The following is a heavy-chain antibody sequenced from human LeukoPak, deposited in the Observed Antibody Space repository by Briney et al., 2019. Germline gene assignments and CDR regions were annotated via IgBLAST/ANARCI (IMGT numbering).Heavy chain of an antibody. Sequence: PGGSLRLSCAASGFTFSSYAMSWVRQAPGKGLEWVSAISGSGGSTYYADSVKGRFTISRDNSKNTLYLLMNSLRAEDTAVYYCAKSSYYDSSGFYREYYFDYWGQGTLVPVSS. V-gene: IGHV3-23*01. CDR1: GFTFSSYA. D-gene: IGHD3-22*01. CDR2: ISGSGGST. CDR3: AKSSYYDSSGFYREYYFDY. J-gene: IGHJ4*02.